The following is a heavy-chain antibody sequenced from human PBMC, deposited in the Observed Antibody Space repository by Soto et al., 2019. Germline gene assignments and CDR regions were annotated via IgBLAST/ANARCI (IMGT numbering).Heavy chain of an antibody. CDR3: ARVASGYGLDY. D-gene: IGHD5-12*01. CDR1: GGSISSGGYY. Sequence: PSETLFLTCTVSGGSISSGGYYWSWIRQHPGKGLEWIGYIYYSGSTYYNPSLKSRVTISVDTSKNQFSLKLSSVTAADTAVYYCARVASGYGLDYWGQGTLVTVSS. CDR2: IYYSGST. V-gene: IGHV4-31*03. J-gene: IGHJ4*02.